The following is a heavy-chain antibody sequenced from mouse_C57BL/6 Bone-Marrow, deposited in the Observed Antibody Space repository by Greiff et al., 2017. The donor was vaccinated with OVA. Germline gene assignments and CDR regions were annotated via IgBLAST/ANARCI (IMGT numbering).Heavy chain of an antibody. Sequence: EVKLQESGEGLVKPGGSLKLSCAASGFTFSSYAMSWVRQTPEKRLEWVAYISSGGDYIYYADTVKGRFTISRDNARNTLYLQMSSLKSEDTAMYYCTRDDYYGSSFHWYFDVWGTGTTVTVSS. J-gene: IGHJ1*03. CDR3: TRDDYYGSSFHWYFDV. CDR1: GFTFSSYA. V-gene: IGHV5-9-1*02. CDR2: ISSGGDYI. D-gene: IGHD1-1*01.